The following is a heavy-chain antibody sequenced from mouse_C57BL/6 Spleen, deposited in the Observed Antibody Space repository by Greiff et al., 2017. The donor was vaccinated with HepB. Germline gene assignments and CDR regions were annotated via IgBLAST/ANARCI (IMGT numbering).Heavy chain of an antibody. CDR2: IYPGDGDY. CDR1: GYAFSSYW. D-gene: IGHD2-4*01. V-gene: IGHV1-80*01. CDR3: ARFDYGDWFAY. Sequence: QVQLKQSGAELVKPGASVKISCKASGYAFSSYWMNWVKQRPGKGLEWIGQIYPGDGDYNYNGKFKGKATLTADKSSSTAYMQLSSLTSEDSAVYFCARFDYGDWFAYWGQGTLVTVSA. J-gene: IGHJ3*01.